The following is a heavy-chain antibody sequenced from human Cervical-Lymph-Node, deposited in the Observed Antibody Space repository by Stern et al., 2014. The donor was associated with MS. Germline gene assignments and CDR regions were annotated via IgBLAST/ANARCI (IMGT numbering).Heavy chain of an antibody. V-gene: IGHV3-30*04. Sequence: QVQLVQSGGGVVQPGRSLRLSCSASGFTIRHHAMHWVRQAPGKGLQWVAVTSLDGSKTFYADSVKGRFTVSRDNSTNTVFLQMNSLRVDDTALYYCARAGRGFDRSGNYWGSIKFDYWGQGTLVTVSS. CDR3: ARAGRGFDRSGNYWGSIKFDY. D-gene: IGHD3-22*01. J-gene: IGHJ4*02. CDR2: TSLDGSKT. CDR1: GFTIRHHA.